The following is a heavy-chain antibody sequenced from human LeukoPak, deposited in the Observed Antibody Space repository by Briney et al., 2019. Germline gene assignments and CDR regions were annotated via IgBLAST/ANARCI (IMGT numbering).Heavy chain of an antibody. V-gene: IGHV2-5*01. CDR2: IYWNDDK. D-gene: IGHD2-21*01. J-gene: IGHJ4*02. CDR3: AHIFNTSPDY. Sequence: SGPTLMKPTQNLTLTCIFSGFSLSTSAVGVGWIRQPPGKALEWLALIYWNDDKRYNPSLKSRLTITKDTSKNQVVLTMTNMDPVDTATYYCAHIFNTSPDYWGQGTLVTVSS. CDR1: GFSLSTSAVG.